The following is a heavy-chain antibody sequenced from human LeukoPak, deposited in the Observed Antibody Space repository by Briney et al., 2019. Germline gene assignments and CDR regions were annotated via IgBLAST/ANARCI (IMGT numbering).Heavy chain of an antibody. CDR3: ARDNYGGYFDS. D-gene: IGHD4-23*01. CDR1: GFAFTTYW. V-gene: IGHV3-7*01. CDR2: IKQDGAKK. Sequence: GGSLRLSCAASGFAFTTYWMTWVRQTPGKGLEWVANIKQDGAKKNYLDSVKGRFTIPRDNTKNSLYLQMSGLRTEDTAVYYCARDNYGGYFDSWGQGTLVTVSS. J-gene: IGHJ4*02.